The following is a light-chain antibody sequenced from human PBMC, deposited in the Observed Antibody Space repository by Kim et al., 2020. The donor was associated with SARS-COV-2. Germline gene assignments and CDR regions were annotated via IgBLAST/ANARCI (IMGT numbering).Light chain of an antibody. Sequence: EIVMTQSPVTLSVSPGERATLSCRASQSVSSNLAWYQQKPGQAPRLLFYGASTRATGIPARFSGGGSGTEFTLTISSLQSEDFAVYYCQQYTSWLGTFGQGTKLEI. CDR3: QQYTSWLGT. V-gene: IGKV3-15*01. CDR1: QSVSSN. CDR2: GAS. J-gene: IGKJ2*01.